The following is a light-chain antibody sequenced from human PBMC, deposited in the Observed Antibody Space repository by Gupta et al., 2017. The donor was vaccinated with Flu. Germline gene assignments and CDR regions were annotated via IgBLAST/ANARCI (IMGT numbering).Light chain of an antibody. J-gene: IGLJ2*01. V-gene: IGLV2-11*01. Sequence: DVGGYDYVSWYQQHPGKVPKIMIYDVTKRPSGVPDRFPGAKSGNTAFLTVSGLQAEDDADYYCCSYAGSYAGNYYLFGGGTKLTVL. CDR3: CSYAGSYAGNYYL. CDR1: DVGGYDY. CDR2: DVT.